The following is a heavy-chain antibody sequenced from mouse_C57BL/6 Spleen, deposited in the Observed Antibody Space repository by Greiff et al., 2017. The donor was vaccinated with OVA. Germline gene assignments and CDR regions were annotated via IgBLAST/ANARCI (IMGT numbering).Heavy chain of an antibody. Sequence: EVQRVESGGGLVKPGGSLKLSCAASGFTFSSYTMSWVRQTPEKRLEWVATISGGGGNTYYPDSVKGRFTISRDNAKNTLYLQMSSLRSEDTALYYCARLGRGYYFDYWGQGTTLTVSS. CDR3: ARLGRGYYFDY. J-gene: IGHJ2*01. V-gene: IGHV5-9*01. CDR2: ISGGGGNT. CDR1: GFTFSSYT.